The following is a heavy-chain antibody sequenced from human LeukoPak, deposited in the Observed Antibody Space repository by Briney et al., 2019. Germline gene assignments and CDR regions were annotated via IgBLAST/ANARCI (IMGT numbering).Heavy chain of an antibody. V-gene: IGHV3-30*04. Sequence: GGSLRLSCAACGFTFSSYAMHWVRQAPGKGLEWGAVISYDGSNKYYADSVKGRFTISRDNSKNTLYLQMNSLRAEDTAVYYCARDPPNNGEYYFDYWGQGTLVTVSS. J-gene: IGHJ4*02. D-gene: IGHD1-14*01. CDR2: ISYDGSNK. CDR1: GFTFSSYA. CDR3: ARDPPNNGEYYFDY.